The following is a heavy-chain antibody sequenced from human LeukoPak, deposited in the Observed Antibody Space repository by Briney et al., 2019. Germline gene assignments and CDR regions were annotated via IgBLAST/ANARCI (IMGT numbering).Heavy chain of an antibody. Sequence: SQTLSLTCTVSGGSISSGDYYWSWIRQPPGKGLEWIGYIYYYGGTYYNPSLKSRVSISVDTSKNQFSLRLSSVTAADTAVYYCARMTDIVATITFDCWGQGTLVTVSS. V-gene: IGHV4-30-4*01. CDR3: ARMTDIVATITFDC. CDR2: IYYYGGT. CDR1: GGSISSGDYY. J-gene: IGHJ4*02. D-gene: IGHD5-12*01.